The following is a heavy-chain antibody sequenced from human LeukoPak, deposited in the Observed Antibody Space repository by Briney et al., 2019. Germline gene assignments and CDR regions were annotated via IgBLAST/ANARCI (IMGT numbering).Heavy chain of an antibody. D-gene: IGHD1-26*01. CDR2: ISAHNGNT. J-gene: IGHJ6*03. V-gene: IGHV1-18*01. Sequence: GASVKLSCKASGYIFSNYGISWLRQAPGQGLEWMGWISAHNGNTNYAQKLQGRVTMTTDTSTSTVYMELSSLRSKDTAVYYCARGSRAREYYYYYYMDVWGKGTTVTVSS. CDR3: ARGSRAREYYYYYYMDV. CDR1: GYIFSNYG.